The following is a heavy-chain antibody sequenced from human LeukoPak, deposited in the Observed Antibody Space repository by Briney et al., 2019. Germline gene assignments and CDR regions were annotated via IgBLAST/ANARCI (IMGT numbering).Heavy chain of an antibody. D-gene: IGHD3/OR15-3a*01. CDR1: GGSISSSLYY. CDR2: IYYGANT. Sequence: SETLSLTCTVSGGSISSSLYYWGWIRQPPGKGLEWIGSIYYGANTYYNPSLKSRLTISVATSKNHLSLKLRSVTAADTALYFCAGGQTLDWLSNYFDSWGQGSLVIVSS. CDR3: AGGQTLDWLSNYFDS. V-gene: IGHV4-39*01. J-gene: IGHJ4*02.